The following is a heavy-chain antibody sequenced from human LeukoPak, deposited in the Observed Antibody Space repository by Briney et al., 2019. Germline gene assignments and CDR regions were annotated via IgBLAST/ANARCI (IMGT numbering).Heavy chain of an antibody. Sequence: SVKVSCKASGGTFSSYAISWVRQAPGQGLEWMGGIIPIFGTANYAQKFQGRVTITADESTSTAYMELSSLRSEDTAVYYCARDKTNYDFWSGYYPNWFDPWGQGTLVTVSS. CDR2: IIPIFGTA. D-gene: IGHD3-3*01. J-gene: IGHJ5*02. V-gene: IGHV1-69*01. CDR3: ARDKTNYDFWSGYYPNWFDP. CDR1: GGTFSSYA.